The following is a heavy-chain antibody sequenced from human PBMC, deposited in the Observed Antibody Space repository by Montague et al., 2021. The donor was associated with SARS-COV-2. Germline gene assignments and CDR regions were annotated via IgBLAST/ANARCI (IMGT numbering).Heavy chain of an antibody. D-gene: IGHD6-13*01. CDR2: INYSGST. CDR1: GGSISGYY. CDR3: ARGSGAAAGTDY. Sequence: SETLSLTCAVSGGSISGYYWSWIRQPPGKGLEWIGDINYSGSTNYNPSLKSRVTISVDTSKNQFSLKLSSVTAADTAVYYCARGSGAAAGTDYWGQGTLVTVSS. V-gene: IGHV4-59*01. J-gene: IGHJ4*02.